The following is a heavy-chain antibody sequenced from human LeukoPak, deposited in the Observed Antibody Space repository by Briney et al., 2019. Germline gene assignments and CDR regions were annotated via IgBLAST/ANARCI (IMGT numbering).Heavy chain of an antibody. CDR3: ARNVYNYGNYYYMDV. V-gene: IGHV4-59*01. Sequence: TSETLSLTCTVSGGSISSYYWNWIRQPPGKGLEWIGYIYYSGSTEYNPSLKSRVTIPIDTSKNQFSLKLSSVTAADTAVYYCARNVYNYGNYYYMDVWGKGTTVTVSS. D-gene: IGHD5-18*01. CDR1: GGSISSYY. CDR2: IYYSGST. J-gene: IGHJ6*03.